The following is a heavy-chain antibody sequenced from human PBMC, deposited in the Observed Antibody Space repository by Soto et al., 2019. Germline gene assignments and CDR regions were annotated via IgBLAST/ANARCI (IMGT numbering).Heavy chain of an antibody. CDR1: GGSISSYY. D-gene: IGHD2-15*01. CDR2: IYYIGST. Sequence: QVQLQESGPGLVKPSETLSLTCTVSGGSISSYYWSWIRQPPGKGLEWIGYIYYIGSTNYNPSLKSRVTISVDTSKNQFSLKLSSVTAADTAVYYCARDDGGDCSGGSCYLGWGQGTLVTVSS. V-gene: IGHV4-59*01. J-gene: IGHJ4*02. CDR3: ARDDGGDCSGGSCYLG.